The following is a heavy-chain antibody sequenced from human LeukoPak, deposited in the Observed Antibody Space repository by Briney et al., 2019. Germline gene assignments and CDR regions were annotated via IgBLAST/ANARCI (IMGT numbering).Heavy chain of an antibody. V-gene: IGHV1-8*03. CDR2: MNPNSGNT. J-gene: IGHJ6*03. D-gene: IGHD2-15*01. CDR1: GYTFTSYD. CDR3: ARGRRSRSYCSGGSCSPGRYYYYYYYMDV. Sequence: ASVKVSCKASGYTFTSYDINWVRQATGQGLEWMGWMNPNSGNTGYAQKFQGRVTITRNTSISTAYMELSSLRSEDTAVYYCARGRRSRSYCSGGSCSPGRYYYYYYYMDVWGKGTTVTVSS.